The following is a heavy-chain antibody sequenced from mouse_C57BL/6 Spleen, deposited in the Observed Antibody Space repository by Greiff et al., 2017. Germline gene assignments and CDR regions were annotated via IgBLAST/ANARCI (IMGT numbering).Heavy chain of an antibody. CDR1: GYAFTNYL. J-gene: IGHJ2*01. CDR2: INPGSGGT. V-gene: IGHV1-54*01. CDR3: ARDATTGSSFDY. D-gene: IGHD1-1*01. Sequence: VQLQQSGAELVRPGTSVKVSCKASGYAFTNYLIEWVKQRPGQGLEWIGVINPGSGGTNYNEKFKGKATLTAAKSSSTAYMQLSSLTSEDSAVYFCARDATTGSSFDYWGQGTTLTVSS.